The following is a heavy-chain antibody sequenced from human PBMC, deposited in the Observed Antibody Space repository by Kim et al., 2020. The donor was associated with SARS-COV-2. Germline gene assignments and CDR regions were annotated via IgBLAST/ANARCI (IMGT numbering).Heavy chain of an antibody. D-gene: IGHD3-9*01. Sequence: SLKRRATISVDTSKNQFSLKLSSVTAADTAVYYCARTYYDILTGYPNFDYWGQGTLVTVSS. J-gene: IGHJ4*02. CDR3: ARTYYDILTGYPNFDY. V-gene: IGHV4-39*01.